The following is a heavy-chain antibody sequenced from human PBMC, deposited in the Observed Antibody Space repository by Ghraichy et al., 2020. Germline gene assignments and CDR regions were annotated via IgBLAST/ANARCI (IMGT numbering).Heavy chain of an antibody. CDR3: AKGYASSWLDGFDV. Sequence: GGSLRLSCAASGLTFSNYAMSWVRQAPGKGLEWVSAISGSGGSTYYADSVKGRFTISRDNSKNTLYLQMNSLRAEDTAIYYCAKGYASSWLDGFDVWGQGTMVTVSS. V-gene: IGHV3-23*01. D-gene: IGHD6-13*01. J-gene: IGHJ3*01. CDR1: GLTFSNYA. CDR2: ISGSGGST.